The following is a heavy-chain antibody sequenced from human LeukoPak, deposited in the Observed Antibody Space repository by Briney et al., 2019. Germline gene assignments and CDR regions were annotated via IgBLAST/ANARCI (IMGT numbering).Heavy chain of an antibody. Sequence: ASVKVSCKASGYTFTSYDINWVRQATGQGLEWMGWMNPNSGNTGYAQKFQGRVTMTRNTSISTAYMELSSLRSEDTAVYYCGRAAVSTTRTVNNYYYYYYYMDVWGKGTTVTISS. V-gene: IGHV1-8*01. D-gene: IGHD4-11*01. CDR2: MNPNSGNT. CDR3: GRAAVSTTRTVNNYYYYYYYMDV. J-gene: IGHJ6*03. CDR1: GYTFTSYD.